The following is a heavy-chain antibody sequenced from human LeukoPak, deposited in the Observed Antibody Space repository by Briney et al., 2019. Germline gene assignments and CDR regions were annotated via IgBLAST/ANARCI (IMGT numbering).Heavy chain of an antibody. CDR2: INPSGGST. D-gene: IGHD1-20*01. Sequence: GASVKVSCKASGYTFTSYYRHWVRQAPGQGREWMGIINPSGGSTSYEQKFQRRVTMTRDKSTSTVYMELSRLRSEDTAVYYCARAVTGTSFSYYYYYYMDVWGKGTTVTVSS. V-gene: IGHV1-46*03. CDR3: ARAVTGTSFSYYYYYYMDV. CDR1: GYTFTSYY. J-gene: IGHJ6*03.